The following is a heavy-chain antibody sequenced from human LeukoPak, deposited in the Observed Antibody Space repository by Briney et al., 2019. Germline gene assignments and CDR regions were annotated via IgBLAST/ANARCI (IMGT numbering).Heavy chain of an antibody. J-gene: IGHJ4*02. CDR3: STLTSRGLSDS. D-gene: IGHD1-20*01. V-gene: IGHV3-15*07. Sequence: GGSLRLSCAASGFTFTDAWMNWVRQAPGKGLEWVGRIKSKADGETIDYAAPVKGRFTFSRDDSKNMLYLQMNSLKSEDAAVYYCSTLTSRGLSDSWGQGTLVTVSS. CDR1: GFTFTDAW. CDR2: IKSKADGETI.